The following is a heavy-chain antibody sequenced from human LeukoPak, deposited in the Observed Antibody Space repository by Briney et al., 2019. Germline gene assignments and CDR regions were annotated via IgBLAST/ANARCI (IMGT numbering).Heavy chain of an antibody. D-gene: IGHD3/OR15-3a*01. J-gene: IGHJ2*01. Sequence: SETLSLTCAVSGGSLSGYYWSWIRQPPGKGLEWIGEITRSGTTNYSLSLSSRVTISRDTSRSQGSLLLNSVTAADTAIYYCARLDQLTFDYWYFDLWGRGTLVTVSS. V-gene: IGHV4-34*01. CDR1: GGSLSGYY. CDR2: ITRSGTT. CDR3: ARLDQLTFDYWYFDL.